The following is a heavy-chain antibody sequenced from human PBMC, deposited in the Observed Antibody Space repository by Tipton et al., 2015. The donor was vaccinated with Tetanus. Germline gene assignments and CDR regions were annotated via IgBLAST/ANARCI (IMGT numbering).Heavy chain of an antibody. CDR3: ARDQARGARGWNYFDY. Sequence: TLSLTCTVSDGSISSGGYYWSWIRQHPGKGLEWIGDIYYSGSTHYNPSLKSRVTISVDTSKNQFSLKLNSVTAADTAVYYCARDQARGARGWNYFDYWGQGTLVTVSS. CDR2: IYYSGST. J-gene: IGHJ4*02. V-gene: IGHV4-31*03. CDR1: DGSISSGGYY. D-gene: IGHD1-26*01.